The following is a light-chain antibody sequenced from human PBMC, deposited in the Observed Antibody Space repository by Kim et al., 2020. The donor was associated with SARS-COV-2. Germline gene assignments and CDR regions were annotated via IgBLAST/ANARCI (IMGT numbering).Light chain of an antibody. CDR1: NIGRKS. J-gene: IGLJ3*02. CDR3: QVWDSSSDHHWV. Sequence: PGKTARSTCGGNNIGRKSVHWYQQKPGQAPVLVIYYDSDRPSGIPERFSGSNSGNTATLTISRVEAGDEADYYCQVWDSSSDHHWVFGGGTQLTVL. CDR2: YDS. V-gene: IGLV3-21*04.